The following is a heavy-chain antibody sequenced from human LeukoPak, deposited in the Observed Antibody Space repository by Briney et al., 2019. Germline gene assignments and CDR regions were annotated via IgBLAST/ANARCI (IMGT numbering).Heavy chain of an antibody. Sequence: GGSLRLSCAASGFTFSNAWMSWVRQAPGKGLEWVGRIKSKTDGGTTDYAAPVKGRFTISRDDSKNTLYLQMNSLKTEDTAVYYCTTTIVMSIAFDIWGQGTMVTVSS. D-gene: IGHD6-6*01. CDR2: IKSKTDGGTT. V-gene: IGHV3-15*01. CDR1: GFTFSNAW. CDR3: TTTIVMSIAFDI. J-gene: IGHJ3*02.